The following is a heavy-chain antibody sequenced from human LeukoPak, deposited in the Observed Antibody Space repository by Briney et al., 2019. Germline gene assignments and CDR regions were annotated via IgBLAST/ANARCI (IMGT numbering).Heavy chain of an antibody. D-gene: IGHD3-10*01. CDR3: ARYVVSGSGRYYFDY. Sequence: SETLSLTCTVSGGSISSSNYYWSWIRQPPGRELEWIASINYDGTTYYNPSLKSRVTISVDTSKNQFSLRLSSVTAADTAVYLCARYVVSGSGRYYFDYWGQGSLVTVSS. J-gene: IGHJ4*02. CDR1: GGSISSSNYY. V-gene: IGHV4-39*01. CDR2: INYDGTT.